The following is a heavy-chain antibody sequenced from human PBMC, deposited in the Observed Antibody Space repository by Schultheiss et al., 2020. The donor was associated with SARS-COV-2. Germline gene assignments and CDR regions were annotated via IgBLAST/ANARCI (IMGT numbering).Heavy chain of an antibody. D-gene: IGHD3-9*01. CDR1: GFTVSSNY. Sequence: GGSLRLSCAASGFTVSSNYMSWVRQAPGKGLEWVSAISGSGGSTYYADSVKGRFTISRDNSKNTLYLQMNSLRAEDTAVYYCARADILTGSPIIPGVPYFDYWGQGTLVTVSS. J-gene: IGHJ4*02. CDR3: ARADILTGSPIIPGVPYFDY. CDR2: ISGSGGST. V-gene: IGHV3-23*01.